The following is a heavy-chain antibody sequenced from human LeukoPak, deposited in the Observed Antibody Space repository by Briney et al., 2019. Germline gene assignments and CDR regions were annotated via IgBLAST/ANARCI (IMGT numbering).Heavy chain of an antibody. CDR1: GFTFTSYI. CDR2: ISTSRSYI. D-gene: IGHD2-2*01. J-gene: IGHJ6*04. CDR3: ARDSSLSPIGYCSSTSCYEMDV. Sequence: GGPLRLSCAASGFTFTSYIMNWVRQAPGKGLDWVSSISTSRSYIYYADSVKGRFTISRDNAKNSLYLQMNSLRAEDTAVYYCARDSSLSPIGYCSSTSCYEMDVWGKGTTVTVSS. V-gene: IGHV3-21*01.